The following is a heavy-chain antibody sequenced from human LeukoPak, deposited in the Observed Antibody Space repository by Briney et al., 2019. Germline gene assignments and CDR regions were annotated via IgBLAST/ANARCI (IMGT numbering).Heavy chain of an antibody. CDR3: LHYDNRNDAFDI. D-gene: IGHD3-22*01. CDR2: IYTSGST. Sequence: PSQTLSLTCTVSGGSISSGSYYWSWIRQPAGKGLEWIGRIYTSGSTNYNPSLKSRVTISVDTSKNQFSLNLSSVTAADTAVYFCLHYDNRNDAFDIWGQGTMVTVSS. CDR1: GGSISSGSYY. J-gene: IGHJ3*02. V-gene: IGHV4-61*02.